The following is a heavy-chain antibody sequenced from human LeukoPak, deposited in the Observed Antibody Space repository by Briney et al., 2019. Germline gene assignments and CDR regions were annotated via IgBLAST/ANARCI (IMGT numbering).Heavy chain of an antibody. Sequence: SETLSLTCTVSGGCISTSSYYWGWIRQPPGKGLEWIGTIYYSGRTYSNPSLKSRVTISVDTSKNQFSLKLSSVTAADTAVYYCARPGYGSGTYSAFDIWGQGIMVTVSS. V-gene: IGHV4-39*01. CDR1: GGCISTSSYY. J-gene: IGHJ3*02. CDR3: ARPGYGSGTYSAFDI. D-gene: IGHD3-10*01. CDR2: IYYSGRT.